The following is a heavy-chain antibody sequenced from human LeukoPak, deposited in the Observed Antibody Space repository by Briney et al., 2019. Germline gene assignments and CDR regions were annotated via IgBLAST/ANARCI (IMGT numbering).Heavy chain of an antibody. Sequence: GGSLRLSCAASGFTFSSYGMHWVRQAPGKGLEWVAFIRYDGSNKYYADSVKGRFTISRDNSKNTLYLQMNSLRAEDTAVYYCARLDYYDSSGYLRYWGQGTLVTVSS. V-gene: IGHV3-30*02. CDR2: IRYDGSNK. J-gene: IGHJ4*02. D-gene: IGHD3-22*01. CDR1: GFTFSSYG. CDR3: ARLDYYDSSGYLRY.